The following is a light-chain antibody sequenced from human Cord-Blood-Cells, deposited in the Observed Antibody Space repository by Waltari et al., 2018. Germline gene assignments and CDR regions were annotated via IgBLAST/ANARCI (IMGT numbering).Light chain of an antibody. V-gene: IGLV2-23*01. CDR3: CSYAGSSTWV. CDR1: SSDVGSYNL. J-gene: IGLJ3*02. CDR2: ESS. Sequence: QSALTQPASVSGSPGQSITISCTGTSSDVGSYNLVSWYQQHPGKAPKLMIYESSKRPSGVSNRFSGSKSGNTASRTISGLQAEDEADYYCCSYAGSSTWVFGGGTKLTVL.